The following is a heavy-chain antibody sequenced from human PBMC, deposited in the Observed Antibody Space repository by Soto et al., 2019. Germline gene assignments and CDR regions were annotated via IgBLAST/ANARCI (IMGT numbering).Heavy chain of an antibody. J-gene: IGHJ4*02. CDR2: INQDGSEK. CDR3: SRSLDS. Sequence: PGGSLRLSCAASGFTFSSYEMNWVRQAPGKGLEWVANINQDGSEKNYVDSVKGRFTISRDNAQNTLYLQMNSLTAEDSALYYCSRSLDSWGQGTLVTVSS. CDR1: GFTFSSYE. V-gene: IGHV3-7*01.